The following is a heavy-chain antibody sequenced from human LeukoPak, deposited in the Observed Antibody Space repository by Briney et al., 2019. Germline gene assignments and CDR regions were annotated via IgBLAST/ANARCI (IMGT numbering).Heavy chain of an antibody. D-gene: IGHD2-15*01. V-gene: IGHV4-31*11. J-gene: IGHJ4*02. CDR3: ARGPVAAPEFDY. CDR2: IYYSGST. Sequence: SETLSPTCAVYGGSFSGYYWSWIRQHPGKGLEWIGYIYYSGSTYYNPSLKSRVTISVDTSKNQFSLKLSSVTAADTAVYYCARGPVAAPEFDYWGQGTLVTVSS. CDR1: GGSFSGYY.